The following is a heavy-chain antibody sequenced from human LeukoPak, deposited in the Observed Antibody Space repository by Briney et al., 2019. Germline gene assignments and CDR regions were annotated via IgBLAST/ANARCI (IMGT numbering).Heavy chain of an antibody. J-gene: IGHJ5*02. CDR1: GYTLTELF. Sequence: ASVKVSCKVSGYTLTELFMHWVRQAPGKGLEWMGGFDPEDGETIYAQKFQGRVTMTEDTSTDTAYMELSSLRSEDTAVYYSATTAGYCSGGSCLPHNWFDPWGQGTLVTVSS. D-gene: IGHD2-15*01. CDR2: FDPEDGET. CDR3: ATTAGYCSGGSCLPHNWFDP. V-gene: IGHV1-24*01.